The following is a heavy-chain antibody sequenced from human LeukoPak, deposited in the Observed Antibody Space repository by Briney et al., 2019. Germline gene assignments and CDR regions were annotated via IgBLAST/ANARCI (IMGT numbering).Heavy chain of an antibody. V-gene: IGHV4-38-2*02. CDR1: GSSISSGYY. J-gene: IGHJ3*02. Sequence: SETLSLTCTVSGSSISSGYYWGWIRQPPGKGLEWIGSIYYSGSTYYNPSLKSRVTISVDTSKKQFSLKLSSVTAADTAVYYCTTRQGSSSLDAFDIWGQGTMVTVSS. CDR2: IYYSGST. D-gene: IGHD6-6*01. CDR3: TTRQGSSSLDAFDI.